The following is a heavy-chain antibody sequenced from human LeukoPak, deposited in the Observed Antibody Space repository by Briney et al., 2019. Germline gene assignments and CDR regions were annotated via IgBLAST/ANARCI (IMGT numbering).Heavy chain of an antibody. V-gene: IGHV4-39*07. D-gene: IGHD3-22*01. CDR3: AREDYYDSSGHLDY. CDR2: IYYSGST. CDR1: GGSISSSSYY. Sequence: KASETLSLTCTVSGGSISSSSYYWGWIRQPPGKGLEWIGSIYYSGSTYYNPSLKSRVTISVDTSKNQFSLKLSSVTAADTAVYYCAREDYYDSSGHLDYWGQGTLVTVSS. J-gene: IGHJ4*02.